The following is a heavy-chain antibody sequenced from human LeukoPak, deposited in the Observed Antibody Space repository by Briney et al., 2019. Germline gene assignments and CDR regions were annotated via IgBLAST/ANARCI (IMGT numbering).Heavy chain of an antibody. CDR3: ASIYPYYYDSSGYPNWFDP. V-gene: IGHV4-4*02. J-gene: IGHJ5*02. CDR2: IYHSGST. Sequence: PSGTLSLTCAVSGGSISSSNWWSWVRQPPGKGLEWIGEIYHSGSTNYNPSLKSRVTTSVDKSKNQFSLKLSSVTAADTAVYYCASIYPYYYDSSGYPNWFDPWGQGTLVTISS. D-gene: IGHD3-22*01. CDR1: GGSISSSNW.